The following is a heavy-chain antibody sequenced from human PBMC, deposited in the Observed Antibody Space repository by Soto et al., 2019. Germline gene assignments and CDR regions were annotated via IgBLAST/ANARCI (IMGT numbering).Heavy chain of an antibody. CDR3: VRGDPGACSSTSCSDAFDL. J-gene: IGHJ3*01. CDR1: GGSISSGDYY. CDR2: IYYSGST. D-gene: IGHD2-2*01. Sequence: QVQLHESGPGLVKPSQTLSLTCTVSGGSISSGDYYWNWIRQPPGKGLEWIGSIYYSGSTYYSQSFTRIGALSVGPFKNPFSLKLSSVTAADAAVYYCVRGDPGACSSTSCSDAFDLWGRGTMVAVSS. V-gene: IGHV4-30-4*01.